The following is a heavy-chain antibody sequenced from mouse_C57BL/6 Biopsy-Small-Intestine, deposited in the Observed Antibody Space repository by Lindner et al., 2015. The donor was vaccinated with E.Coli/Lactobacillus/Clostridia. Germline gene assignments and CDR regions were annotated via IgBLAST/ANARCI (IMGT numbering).Heavy chain of an antibody. CDR2: IDPETGGT. D-gene: IGHD3-3*01. Sequence: VQLQESGAELERPGASVTLSCKASSYIFTDYEMHWVKQTPVHGLEWIGAIDPETGGTAYNQNFKDKAILTADKSSSTAYMELRSLTSVDSAVYYCTTGTGIQFAYWGQGTLVTVSA. CDR3: TTGTGIQFAY. V-gene: IGHV1-15*01. CDR1: SYIFTDYE. J-gene: IGHJ3*01.